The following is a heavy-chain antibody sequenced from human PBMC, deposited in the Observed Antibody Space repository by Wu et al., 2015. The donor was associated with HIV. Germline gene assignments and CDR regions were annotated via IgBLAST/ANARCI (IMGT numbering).Heavy chain of an antibody. V-gene: IGHV4-34*01. CDR1: GGSFSAYY. Sequence: QVQLQQWGAGLLKPSETLSLTCGVFGGSFSAYYWSWIRQPPGRGLEWIGEINHSGITTYNPSLKSRVTISLDRSKNQFSLKLTSVTAADTAMYYCARGNWNLMGGMDVWGQGTTVTVSS. J-gene: IGHJ6*02. CDR2: INHSGIT. D-gene: IGHD1-1*01. CDR3: ARGNWNLMGGMDV.